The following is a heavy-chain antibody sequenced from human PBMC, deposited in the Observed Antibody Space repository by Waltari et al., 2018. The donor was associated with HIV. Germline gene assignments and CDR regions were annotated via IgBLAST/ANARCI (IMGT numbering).Heavy chain of an antibody. D-gene: IGHD2-15*01. CDR2: IDTKTGSP. V-gene: IGHV7-4-1*01. CDR3: AEGYGAFDFDY. Sequence: QVQLQQSPSEFKKPGTPVTIPCKSSDNPFSGSFINGVRQAPGQGLEWLGLIDTKTGSPTYAQVFSGLLILSLDTSVTTSYLQIRALKTNDTANYYCAEGYGAFDFDYWGQGTLITVSP. CDR1: DNPFSGSF. J-gene: IGHJ4*02.